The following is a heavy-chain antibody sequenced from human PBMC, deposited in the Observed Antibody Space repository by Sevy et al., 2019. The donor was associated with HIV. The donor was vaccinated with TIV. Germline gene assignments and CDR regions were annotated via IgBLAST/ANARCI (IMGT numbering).Heavy chain of an antibody. CDR3: ARRSWGRYYFDY. D-gene: IGHD1-26*01. CDR1: GGSISSSSYY. V-gene: IGHV4-39*01. Sequence: SETLSLTYTVSGGSISSSSYYWGWIRQPPGKGLEWIGSIYYSGSTYYNPSLKSRVTISVDTSKNQFSLKLSSVTAADTAVYYCARRSWGRYYFDYWGQGTLVTVSS. J-gene: IGHJ4*02. CDR2: IYYSGST.